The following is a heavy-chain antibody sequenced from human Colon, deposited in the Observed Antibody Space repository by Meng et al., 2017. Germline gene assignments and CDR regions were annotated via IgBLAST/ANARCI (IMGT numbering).Heavy chain of an antibody. Sequence: QGGRQDWGQEWVQLSGPLSVPCIDSGGDINNYSWSWTRQSAGKGLEWFGCVYSSGSAYYSPSLKSRLNMSVDRTKNQLSLKVTSVTAADTAVYYCARGVETMVRGVKWYFDLWGRGALVTVSS. CDR3: ARGVETMVRGVKWYFDL. D-gene: IGHD3-10*01. J-gene: IGHJ2*01. CDR2: VYSSGSA. CDR1: GGDINNYS. V-gene: IGHV4-4*07.